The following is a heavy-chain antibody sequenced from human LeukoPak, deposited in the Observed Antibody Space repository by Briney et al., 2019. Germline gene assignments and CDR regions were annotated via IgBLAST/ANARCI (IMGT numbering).Heavy chain of an antibody. D-gene: IGHD6-13*01. J-gene: IGHJ4*02. Sequence: GGSLRLSCAASGFTFSSYGMHWVRQAPGKGLEWVAVISYDGSNKYYADSVKGRFTISRDNSKNTLYLQMNSLRAEDTAVYYCAKDYLAAADYWGQGTLVSVSS. V-gene: IGHV3-30*18. CDR3: AKDYLAAADY. CDR1: GFTFSSYG. CDR2: ISYDGSNK.